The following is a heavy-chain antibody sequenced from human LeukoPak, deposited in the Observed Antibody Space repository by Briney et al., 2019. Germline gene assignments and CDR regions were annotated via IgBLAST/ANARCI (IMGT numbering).Heavy chain of an antibody. V-gene: IGHV4-30-2*01. CDR2: IYHSGST. D-gene: IGHD2-21*01. Sequence: PSETLSLTCTVSGGSISSGGYYWSWIRQPPGKGLEWIGYIYHSGSTYYNPSLKSRVTISVDRSKNQFSLKLSPVTAVDTAVYYCARSYCGGDCYSLWAFDIWGQGTMVTVSS. CDR1: GGSISSGGYY. J-gene: IGHJ3*02. CDR3: ARSYCGGDCYSLWAFDI.